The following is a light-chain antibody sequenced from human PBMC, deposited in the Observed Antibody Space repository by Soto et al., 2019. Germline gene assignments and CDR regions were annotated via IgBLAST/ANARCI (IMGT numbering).Light chain of an antibody. CDR1: SSDVGGSIY. Sequence: QSALTQPASVSGWPGQSITIYCTGTSSDVGGSIYVSWYQLSPCKAPKLLIYDVDRPSGVSNRFYGSKSCNTASLTISGLQAEDEADYYCNSYTSSGTVVFGGGTKLTVL. V-gene: IGLV2-14*01. J-gene: IGLJ3*02. CDR3: NSYTSSGTVV. CDR2: DV.